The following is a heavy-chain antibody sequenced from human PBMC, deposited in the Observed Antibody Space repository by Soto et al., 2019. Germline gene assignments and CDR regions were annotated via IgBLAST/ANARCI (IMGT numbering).Heavy chain of an antibody. CDR3: ARHEATYYNFYGMDV. CDR2: IHPGESDT. V-gene: IGHV5-51*01. CDR1: GYSFTTYW. J-gene: IGHJ6*04. Sequence: GESLKISCKSYGYSFTTYWIAWVRQMPGKGLEWMGSIHPGESDTRYSPSFQGQVTISADRSITTAYLQWSSLKASDTAMYYCARHEATYYNFYGMDVWGKETTVTVSS.